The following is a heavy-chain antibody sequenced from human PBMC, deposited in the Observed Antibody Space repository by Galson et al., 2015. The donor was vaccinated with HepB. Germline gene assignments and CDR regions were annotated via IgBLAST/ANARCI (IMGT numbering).Heavy chain of an antibody. CDR2: LSGSSSYI. CDR1: GFTFSDYT. CDR3: ARDPSYSSSSLYFDY. V-gene: IGHV3-21*01. Sequence: SLRLSCAASGFTFSDYTMNWVRQAPGKGLEWVSSLSGSSSYIYYADSVKGRFTISRDNAKNSLYLQMNSLGAEDTAVYYCARDPSYSSSSLYFDYWGQGTLVTVSS. D-gene: IGHD6-6*01. J-gene: IGHJ4*02.